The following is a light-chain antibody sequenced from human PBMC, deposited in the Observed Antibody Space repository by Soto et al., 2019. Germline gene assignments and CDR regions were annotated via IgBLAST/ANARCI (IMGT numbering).Light chain of an antibody. CDR3: QQYGSSGT. V-gene: IGKV3-20*01. CDR1: QSVSSTS. J-gene: IGKJ1*01. Sequence: EIVLTQSPGTLSLSPGERATLSCRASQSVSSTSLAWYQQKPGQAPRLLMYGASSRATDIPDRFSGSGSGTDFTLTISRLEPADFAVYYCQQYGSSGTFGQGTKVDIK. CDR2: GAS.